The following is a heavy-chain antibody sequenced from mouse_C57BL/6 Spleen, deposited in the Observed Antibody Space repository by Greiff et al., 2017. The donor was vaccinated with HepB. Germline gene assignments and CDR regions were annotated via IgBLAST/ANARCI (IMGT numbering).Heavy chain of an antibody. D-gene: IGHD2-4*01. J-gene: IGHJ4*01. CDR1: GFTFSSYA. Sequence: DVHLVESGGGLVKPGGSLKLSCAASGFTFSSYAMSWVRQTPEKRLEWVATISDGGSYTYYPDNVKGRFTISRDNAKNNLYLQMSHLKSEDTAMYYCARAIYYDYDEEVNYAMDYWGQGTSVTVSS. V-gene: IGHV5-4*01. CDR2: ISDGGSYT. CDR3: ARAIYYDYDEEVNYAMDY.